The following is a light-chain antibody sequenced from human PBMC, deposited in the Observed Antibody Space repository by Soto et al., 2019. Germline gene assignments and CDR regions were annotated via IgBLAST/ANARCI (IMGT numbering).Light chain of an antibody. J-gene: IGKJ1*01. CDR3: QQYGSARWT. CDR2: GAS. CDR1: QSVSSSY. Sequence: EIVLTQSPGTLSLSPGERATLSCRASQSVSSSYLAWYQQKPGQAPRLLIYGASSRATGIPDRFSGSGSGTDFTLTIRRLEHEDFAVYYCQQYGSARWTFGQGTKVEIK. V-gene: IGKV3-20*01.